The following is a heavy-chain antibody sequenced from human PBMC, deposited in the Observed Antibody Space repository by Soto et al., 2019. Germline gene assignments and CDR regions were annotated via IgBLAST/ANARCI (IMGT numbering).Heavy chain of an antibody. CDR2: ISAYNGNT. Sequence: ASVKVSCKASGYTFTSYGISWVRQAPGQGLEWMGWISAYNGNTNYAQKLQGRVTMTTDTSTSTAYMELRSLRSDDTAVYYCAREWGCGGGSCYATYYYYGMDVWGQGTTVTVSS. J-gene: IGHJ6*02. CDR3: AREWGCGGGSCYATYYYYGMDV. V-gene: IGHV1-18*01. CDR1: GYTFTSYG. D-gene: IGHD2-15*01.